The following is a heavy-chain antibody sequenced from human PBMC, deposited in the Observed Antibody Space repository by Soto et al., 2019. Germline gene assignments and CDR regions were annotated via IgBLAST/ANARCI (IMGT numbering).Heavy chain of an antibody. V-gene: IGHV3-23*01. J-gene: IGHJ6*02. D-gene: IGHD3-10*01. Sequence: EVQLLESGGGLVQPGGSLRLSCAASGFTFSSYAMSWVRQAPGKGLEWVSAISGSGGSTYDADSVKGRFTISRDNSKNTLYLQMNSLRAEDTAVYYCAKDRRASYYYGSGLRYYGMDVWGQGTTVTVSS. CDR2: ISGSGGST. CDR3: AKDRRASYYYGSGLRYYGMDV. CDR1: GFTFSSYA.